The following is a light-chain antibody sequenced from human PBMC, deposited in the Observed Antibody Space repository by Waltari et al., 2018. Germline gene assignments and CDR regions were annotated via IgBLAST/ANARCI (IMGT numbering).Light chain of an antibody. J-gene: IGKJ1*01. CDR1: QRVGSN. Sequence: EITMTQSPATLSVSPGERATLSCRASQRVGSNLAWYQQKPGQAPRLLMSGASTRATGFPARFSGSGSGTEFTLTIDSMQSEDFAVYFCQQYHNWPRTFGQGTKVEI. CDR2: GAS. CDR3: QQYHNWPRT. V-gene: IGKV3-15*01.